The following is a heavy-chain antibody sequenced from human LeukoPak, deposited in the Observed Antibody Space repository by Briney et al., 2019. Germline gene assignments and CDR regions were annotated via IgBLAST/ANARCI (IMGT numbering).Heavy chain of an antibody. V-gene: IGHV4-38-2*02. Sequence: SETLSLTCTVSGYSISSGYYWGWIRQPPGKGLEWIGSIYHSGSTYYNPSLKSRVTISVDTSKNQFSLKLSSVTAADTAVYYCARVRRISGYYMDVWGKGTTVTVSS. CDR1: GYSISSGYY. CDR2: IYHSGST. CDR3: ARVRRISGYYMDV. J-gene: IGHJ6*03. D-gene: IGHD2-15*01.